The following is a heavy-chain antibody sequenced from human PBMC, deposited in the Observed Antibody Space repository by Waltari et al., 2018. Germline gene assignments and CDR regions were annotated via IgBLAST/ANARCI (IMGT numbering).Heavy chain of an antibody. V-gene: IGHV4-39*07. J-gene: IGHJ5*02. CDR3: ARAPEFPNWFDP. Sequence: QLQLQESGPGLVKPSETLSLTCTVSGGSISSSSYYWCWIRQPPGKGLEWIGSIYYSGSTYYNPSLKSRVTISVDTSKNQFSLKLSSVTAADTAVYYCARAPEFPNWFDPWGQGTLVTVPS. CDR2: IYYSGST. CDR1: GGSISSSSYY. D-gene: IGHD3-10*01.